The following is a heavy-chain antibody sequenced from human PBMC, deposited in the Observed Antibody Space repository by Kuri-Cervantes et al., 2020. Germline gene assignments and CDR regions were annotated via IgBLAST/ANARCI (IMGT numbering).Heavy chain of an antibody. J-gene: IGHJ6*03. V-gene: IGHV1-18*01. CDR2: ISVYTGYT. D-gene: IGHD3-3*01. CDR3: AREHRITIFGVVIRIRTHMDV. Sequence: ASVKVSCKASGYSFTSYGISWVRQAPGQGLEWMGWISVYTGYTNYAQKFQGRATMTTDTSTSTAYMELRSLRSDDTAVYYCAREHRITIFGVVIRIRTHMDVWGKGTTVTVSS. CDR1: GYSFTSYG.